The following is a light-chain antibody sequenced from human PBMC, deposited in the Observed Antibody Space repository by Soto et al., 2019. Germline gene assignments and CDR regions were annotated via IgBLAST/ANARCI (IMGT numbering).Light chain of an antibody. CDR2: SSS. CDR1: QIVATN. Sequence: VMTQSPANVSVSPGEGVTLFFRASQIVATNLAWYQLKPGQAPRLLIYSSSTRATGIPATFSGSGSGTQFSLTISSLQPGDSAVYYCQQYYQWGLSFGGGTKVEI. CDR3: QQYYQWGLS. J-gene: IGKJ4*01. V-gene: IGKV3D-15*01.